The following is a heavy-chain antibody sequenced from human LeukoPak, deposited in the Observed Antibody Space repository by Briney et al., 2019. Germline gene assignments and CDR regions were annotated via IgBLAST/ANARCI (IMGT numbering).Heavy chain of an antibody. J-gene: IGHJ4*02. CDR1: GFTFSAYD. V-gene: IGHV3-21*01. CDR2: ISSSSSYV. Sequence: PGGSLRLSCAASGFTFSAYDMNWVRQAPGKGLEWVSSISSSSSYVYYADSVKGRFTISRDNAKNSLYLQMNSLRAEDTAVYYCARDTIYDSSGYLAFDYWGQGTLVTVSS. D-gene: IGHD3-22*01. CDR3: ARDTIYDSSGYLAFDY.